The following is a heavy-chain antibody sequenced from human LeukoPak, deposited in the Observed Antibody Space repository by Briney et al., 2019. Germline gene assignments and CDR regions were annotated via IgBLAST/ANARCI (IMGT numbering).Heavy chain of an antibody. CDR1: GYTFNSYD. V-gene: IGHV1-18*01. Sequence: ASVKVSCKASGYTFNSYDISWVRQAPGQGLEWMGWISAYNGNTNSAQKLQGRVTMTTDTSTSTAYMELRSLRSDDTAVYYCARSYYDSSGYNWFDPWGQGTLVTVSS. CDR2: ISAYNGNT. D-gene: IGHD3-22*01. CDR3: ARSYYDSSGYNWFDP. J-gene: IGHJ5*02.